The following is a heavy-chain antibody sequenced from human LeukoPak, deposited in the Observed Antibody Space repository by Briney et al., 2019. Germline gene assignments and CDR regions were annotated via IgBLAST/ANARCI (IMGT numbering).Heavy chain of an antibody. Sequence: GGSLRLSCAASGFTFSSFQMSWVRQAPGKGLEWVSVIYAGGSTYYADSVKGRFTISRDSSKNTLYLQMNSLRAEDTAVYYCVRQMYRYYFDYWGQGTLGTVSS. CDR2: IYAGGST. V-gene: IGHV3-66*02. D-gene: IGHD2-2*01. J-gene: IGHJ4*02. CDR1: GFTFSSFQ. CDR3: VRQMYRYYFDY.